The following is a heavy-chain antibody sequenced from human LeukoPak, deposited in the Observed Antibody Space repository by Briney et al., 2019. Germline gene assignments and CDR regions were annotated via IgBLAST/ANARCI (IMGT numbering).Heavy chain of an antibody. CDR3: AGDPVEMATYDY. CDR1: GGSISSGGYY. D-gene: IGHD5-24*01. CDR2: IYYSGST. V-gene: IGHV4-31*03. Sequence: PSETLSLTCTVSGGSISSGGYYWSWIRQHPGKGLEWIGYIYYSGSTYYNPSLKSRVTISVDTSKNQFSLKLSSVTAADTAVYYCAGDPVEMATYDYWGQGTLVTVSS. J-gene: IGHJ4*02.